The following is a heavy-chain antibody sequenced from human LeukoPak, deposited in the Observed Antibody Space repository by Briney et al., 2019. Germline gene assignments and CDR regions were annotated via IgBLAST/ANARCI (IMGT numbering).Heavy chain of an antibody. D-gene: IGHD6-13*01. CDR1: GGTFSSYA. Sequence: SVKVSCKASGGTFSSYAISWVRQAPGQGLEWMGGIIPIFGTANYAQKFQGRVTITTDESTSTAYMELSSLSSEDTAVYYCAGYSSSWYPYYYYYMDVWGKGTTVTVSS. CDR2: IIPIFGTA. J-gene: IGHJ6*03. V-gene: IGHV1-69*05. CDR3: AGYSSSWYPYYYYYMDV.